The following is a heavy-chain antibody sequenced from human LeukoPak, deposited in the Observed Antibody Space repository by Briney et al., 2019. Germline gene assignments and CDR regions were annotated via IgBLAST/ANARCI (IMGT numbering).Heavy chain of an antibody. CDR2: ISYDGSKK. V-gene: IGHV3-30-3*02. J-gene: IGHJ6*02. CDR3: ANDAAQQQLSNLFYGMDV. Sequence: GGSLRLSCAASGFTFSSYAMHWVRQAPGKGLEWVAFISYDGSKKYYADSVKGRFTISRDNSKNTLYLQMNSLRAEDTAVYFCANDAAQQQLSNLFYGMDVWGQGTMVTVSS. D-gene: IGHD6-13*01. CDR1: GFTFSSYA.